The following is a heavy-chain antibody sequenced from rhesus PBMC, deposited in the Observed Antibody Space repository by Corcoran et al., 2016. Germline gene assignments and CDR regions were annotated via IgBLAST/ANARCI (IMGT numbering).Heavy chain of an antibody. CDR2: ISGSGGGT. CDR3: AREGDGDTWNEVDY. Sequence: QVQLQESGPGLVKPSETLSLTCAVSGGSISDDYYWSWIRQPPGTGLEWIGYISGSGGGTNYNPSLKNRVTISIDTSKNQFSLNLSAVTAADTAVYYCAREGDGDTWNEVDYWGQGVLVTVSS. V-gene: IGHV4-106*01. D-gene: IGHD1-38*01. J-gene: IGHJ4*01. CDR1: GGSISDDYY.